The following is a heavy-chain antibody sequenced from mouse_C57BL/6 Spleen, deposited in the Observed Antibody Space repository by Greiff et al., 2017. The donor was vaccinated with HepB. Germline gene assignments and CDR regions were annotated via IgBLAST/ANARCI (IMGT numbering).Heavy chain of an antibody. CDR2: ISSGSSTI. Sequence: EVQRVESGGGLVKPGGSLKLSCAASGFTFSDYGMHWVRQAPEKGLEWVAYISSGSSTIYYADTVKGRFTISRDNAKNTLFLQMTSLRSEDTAMYYCARNYDGSWFAYWGQGTLVTVSA. J-gene: IGHJ3*01. CDR3: ARNYDGSWFAY. D-gene: IGHD2-3*01. V-gene: IGHV5-17*01. CDR1: GFTFSDYG.